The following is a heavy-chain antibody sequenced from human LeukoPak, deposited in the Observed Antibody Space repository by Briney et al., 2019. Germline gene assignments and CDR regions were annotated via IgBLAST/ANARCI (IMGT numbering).Heavy chain of an antibody. D-gene: IGHD2-15*01. CDR2: INSDGSST. CDR3: AREDVVVVAAYYYGMDV. CDR1: GFTFSSYW. J-gene: IGHJ6*02. Sequence: GGSLRLPCAASGFTFSSYWMHWVRQAPGKGLVWVSRINSDGSSTSYADSVKGRFTISRDNAKNTLYLQMNSLRAEDTAVYYCAREDVVVVAAYYYGMDVWGQGTTVTVSS. V-gene: IGHV3-74*01.